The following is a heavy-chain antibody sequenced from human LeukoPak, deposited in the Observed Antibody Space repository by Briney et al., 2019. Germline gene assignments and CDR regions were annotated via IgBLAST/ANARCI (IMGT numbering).Heavy chain of an antibody. CDR1: GGSISSGGSY. Sequence: SQTLSLTCTVSGGSISSGGSYWSCIRQHPGKGLEWIGYIYYSGSTYYNPSLKSRVTISVDTSKNQFSLKLSSVTAADTAVYYCARGTLXATIDYWGQGTLVTVSS. CDR2: IYYSGST. J-gene: IGHJ4*02. D-gene: IGHD1-1*01. CDR3: ARGTLXATIDY. V-gene: IGHV4-31*03.